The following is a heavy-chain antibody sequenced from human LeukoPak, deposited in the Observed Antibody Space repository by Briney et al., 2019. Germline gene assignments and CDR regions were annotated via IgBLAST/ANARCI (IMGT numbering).Heavy chain of an antibody. Sequence: PSETLSLTCAVSGYSISSGYYWGWIRQPPGKGLEWIGSIYHSGSTYYNPSLKSRVTISVDTSKNQFSLKLSSVTAADTAVYYCASVTYSYGSGFDYWGQGTLVTVSS. CDR3: ASVTYSYGSGFDY. CDR2: IYHSGST. CDR1: GYSISSGYY. V-gene: IGHV4-38-2*01. J-gene: IGHJ4*02. D-gene: IGHD5-18*01.